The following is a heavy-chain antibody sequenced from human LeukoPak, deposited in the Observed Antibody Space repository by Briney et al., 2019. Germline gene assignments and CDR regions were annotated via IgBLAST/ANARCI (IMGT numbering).Heavy chain of an antibody. V-gene: IGHV3-30*01. D-gene: IGHD1-14*01. CDR1: GFTFSSYA. Sequence: GWSLRLSCAASGFTFSSYAMHWVRQAPGKGLEWVAVISYDGSNKYYADSVKGRFTISRDNSKNTLYLQMNSLRAEDTAVYYCARDTGYFDYWGQRTLVTVSS. CDR2: ISYDGSNK. J-gene: IGHJ4*02. CDR3: ARDTGYFDY.